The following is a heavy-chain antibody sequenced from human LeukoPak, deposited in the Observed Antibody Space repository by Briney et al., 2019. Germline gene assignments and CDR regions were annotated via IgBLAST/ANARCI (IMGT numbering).Heavy chain of an antibody. CDR1: GFTFSSYA. CDR2: ISGSGGST. D-gene: IGHD1-26*01. V-gene: IGHV3-23*01. J-gene: IGHJ5*02. Sequence: GGSLRLSCAASGFTFSSYAMGWVRQAPGKGLEWVSSISGSGGSTYYADSVKGRFTTSRDNSKNTLYLQMNSLRAEDTAVYYCAKPIVGAPRACGQGTLVTVSS. CDR3: AKPIVGAPRA.